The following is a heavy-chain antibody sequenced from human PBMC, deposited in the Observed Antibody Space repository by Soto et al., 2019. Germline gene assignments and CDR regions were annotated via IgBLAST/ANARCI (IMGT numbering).Heavy chain of an antibody. J-gene: IGHJ6*02. CDR2: IIPIFGTA. Sequence: AVKVSCKASGGTFSSYAISWVRQAPGQGLEWMGGIIPIFGTANYAQKFQGRVTITADESTSTAYMELSSLRSEDTAVYYCARSEYANTIVVVPAAISYYYGMDVWGQGTTVTVSS. D-gene: IGHD2-2*01. CDR3: ARSEYANTIVVVPAAISYYYGMDV. CDR1: GGTFSSYA. V-gene: IGHV1-69*13.